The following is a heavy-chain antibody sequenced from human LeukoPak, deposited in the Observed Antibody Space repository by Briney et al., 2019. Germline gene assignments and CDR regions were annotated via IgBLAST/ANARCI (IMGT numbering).Heavy chain of an antibody. D-gene: IGHD2-2*02. J-gene: IGHJ6*02. V-gene: IGHV3-23*01. Sequence: PGGSLRLSCAASGFTFSSYAMSWVRQAPGKGLEWVSAISGSGGSTYYADSVKGRFTISRDNSKNTLYLQMNSLRAEDTAVYYCANGGVGYCSSTSCYSSPQPAPRAETNYGMDVWGQGTTVTVSS. CDR2: ISGSGGST. CDR3: ANGGVGYCSSTSCYSSPQPAPRAETNYGMDV. CDR1: GFTFSSYA.